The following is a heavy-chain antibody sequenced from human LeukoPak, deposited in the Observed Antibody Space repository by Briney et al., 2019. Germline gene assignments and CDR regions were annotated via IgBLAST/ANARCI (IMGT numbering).Heavy chain of an antibody. CDR3: ARDGEMATITPNWFDP. V-gene: IGHV4-61*02. CDR1: GGSISSGTYY. D-gene: IGHD5-24*01. Sequence: SGTLSLTCTVSGGSISSGTYYWSWIRQPAGKGLEWIGRIYTSGSTNYNPSLKSRVTISVDTSKNQFSLKLSSVTAADTAVYYCARDGEMATITPNWFDPWGQGTLVTVSS. CDR2: IYTSGST. J-gene: IGHJ5*02.